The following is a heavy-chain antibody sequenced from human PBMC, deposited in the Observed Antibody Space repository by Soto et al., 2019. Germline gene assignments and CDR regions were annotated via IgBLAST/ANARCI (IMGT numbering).Heavy chain of an antibody. J-gene: IGHJ5*02. CDR3: TRVYCISTSCYIPNWFDP. CDR1: GFTFGDYA. V-gene: IGHV3-49*01. CDR2: IRSKAYGGTT. D-gene: IGHD2-2*02. Sequence: GGSLRLSCTASGFTFGDYAMSWFRQAPGKGLEWVGFIRSKAYGGTTEYTASVKGRFTISRDDSKSIAYLQMNSLKTEDTAVYYCTRVYCISTSCYIPNWFDPWGQGTLVTVSS.